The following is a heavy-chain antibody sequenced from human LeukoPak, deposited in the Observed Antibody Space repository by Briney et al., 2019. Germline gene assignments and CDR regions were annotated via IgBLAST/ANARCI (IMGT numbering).Heavy chain of an antibody. D-gene: IGHD1-7*01. CDR3: ARDPTGYNWNYGRYYYYYYMDV. CDR1: GYTFTGYY. Sequence: ASVKVSCKASGYTFTGYYMHWVRQAPGQGLEWMGWINPNSGGTNYVQKFQGRVTMTRDTSISTAYMELSRLRSDDTAVYYCARDPTGYNWNYGRYYYYYYMDVWGKGTTVTVSS. J-gene: IGHJ6*03. CDR2: INPNSGGT. V-gene: IGHV1-2*02.